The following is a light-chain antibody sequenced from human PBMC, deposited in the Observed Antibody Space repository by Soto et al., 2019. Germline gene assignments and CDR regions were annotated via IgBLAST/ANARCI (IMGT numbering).Light chain of an antibody. V-gene: IGLV2-18*01. Sequence: QSVLTQPPSVSGSPGQSVTISCTGTSTDFVSYNRVSWYQQPPGTAPKLIIYEASNRPSGVPGRFSGSKSGNTASLTISGPQAXXXVXXXCXLXISETPYVFLTGTTVTVL. J-gene: IGLJ1*01. CDR3: XLXISETPYV. CDR1: STDFVSYNR. CDR2: EAS.